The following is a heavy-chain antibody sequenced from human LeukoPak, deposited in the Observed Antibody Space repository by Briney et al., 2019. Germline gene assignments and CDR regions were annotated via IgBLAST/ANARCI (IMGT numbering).Heavy chain of an antibody. CDR2: INHSGST. CDR3: ARLARNYYYYYMDV. Sequence: SETLPLTCTVSGGSISSYYWSWIRQPPGKGLEWIGEINHSGSTNYNPSLKSRVTISADTSKNQFSLKLSSVTAADTAVYYCARLARNYYYYYMDVWSKGTTVTVSS. V-gene: IGHV4-34*01. CDR1: GGSISSYY. J-gene: IGHJ6*03.